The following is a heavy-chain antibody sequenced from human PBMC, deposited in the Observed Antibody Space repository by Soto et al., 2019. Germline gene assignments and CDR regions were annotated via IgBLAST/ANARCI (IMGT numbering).Heavy chain of an antibody. CDR3: ARKSLLNLIVDY. V-gene: IGHV1-69*02. Sequence: ASVKVSCKASGGTFSSYTISWVRQAPGQGLEWMGRIIPILGIANYAQKFQGRVTITADKSTSTAYMELSSLRSEDTAVYYCARKSLLNLIVDYWGQGTLVTVSS. J-gene: IGHJ4*02. D-gene: IGHD2-15*01. CDR1: GGTFSSYT. CDR2: IIPILGIA.